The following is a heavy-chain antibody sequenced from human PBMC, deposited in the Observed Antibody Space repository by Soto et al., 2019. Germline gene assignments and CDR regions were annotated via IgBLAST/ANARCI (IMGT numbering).Heavy chain of an antibody. CDR3: ETGRTHYYGSGSYPEYGMDV. Sequence: PSETLSLTCAVSGGSISSSNWWSWVRQPPGKGLEWIGEIYHSGSTNYNPSLKSRVTISVDKSKNQFSLKLSSVTAADTAVYYCETGRTHYYGSGSYPEYGMDVWGKGTTVTVS. V-gene: IGHV4-4*02. CDR1: GGSISSSNW. CDR2: IYHSGST. D-gene: IGHD3-10*01. J-gene: IGHJ6*04.